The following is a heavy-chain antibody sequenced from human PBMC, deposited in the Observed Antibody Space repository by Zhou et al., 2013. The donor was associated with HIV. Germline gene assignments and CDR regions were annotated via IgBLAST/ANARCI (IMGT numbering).Heavy chain of an antibody. Sequence: QVQLVQSGAEVKKPGSSVKVSCKVSGGTFSTYAISWVRQAPGQGLEWMGGISVYNGNTRYAQSLQGRVTMTTDTSTGTAYMDLRSLKSDDTAVYYCARSPSMVRGVGSYSGMDVWGQGTTVIVSS. CDR1: GGTFSTYA. V-gene: IGHV1-18*01. CDR2: ISVYNGNT. CDR3: ARSPSMVRGVGSYSGMDV. J-gene: IGHJ6*02. D-gene: IGHD3-10*01.